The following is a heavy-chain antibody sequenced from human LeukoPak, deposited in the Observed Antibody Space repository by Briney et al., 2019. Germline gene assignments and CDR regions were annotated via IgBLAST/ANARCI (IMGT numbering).Heavy chain of an antibody. J-gene: IGHJ4*02. CDR2: IYSSGST. Sequence: PSETLSLTCSASGGSVSSGAYYWNWIRQHPGTGLEWIGYIYSSGSTNYSPSLKSRLTISLDTSKNQFSLKLDSVTDADTAVYYCARANTISGGGYFDYWGQGTLVSVSS. D-gene: IGHD3-16*01. V-gene: IGHV4-31*03. CDR3: ARANTISGGGYFDY. CDR1: GGSVSSGAYY.